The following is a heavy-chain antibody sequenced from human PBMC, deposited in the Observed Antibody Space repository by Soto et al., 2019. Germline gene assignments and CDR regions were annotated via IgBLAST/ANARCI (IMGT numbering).Heavy chain of an antibody. D-gene: IGHD6-19*01. CDR3: AKAPKNSSGWAAGY. V-gene: IGHV3-30*18. Sequence: PGGSLRLSCAASGFTFSSYGMHWVRQAPGKGLEWVAVISYDGSNKYYVDSVRGRFTISRDNSKNTLYLQMNSLRAEDTAVYYCAKAPKNSSGWAAGYWGQGTLVTVSS. CDR1: GFTFSSYG. J-gene: IGHJ4*02. CDR2: ISYDGSNK.